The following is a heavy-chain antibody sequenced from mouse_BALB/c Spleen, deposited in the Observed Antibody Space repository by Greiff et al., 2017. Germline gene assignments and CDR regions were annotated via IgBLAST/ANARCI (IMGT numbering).Heavy chain of an antibody. V-gene: IGHV5-17*02. D-gene: IGHD2-4*01. J-gene: IGHJ2*01. CDR3: ATDYDYDYFDY. Sequence: EGKLVESGAGLVQPGGSRKLSCAASGFTFSSFGMHWVRQAPEKGLEWVAYISSGSSTIYYADTVKGRFTISRDNPKNTLFLQMTSLRSEDTAMYYCATDYDYDYFDYWGQGTTLTVSS. CDR1: GFTFSSFG. CDR2: ISSGSSTI.